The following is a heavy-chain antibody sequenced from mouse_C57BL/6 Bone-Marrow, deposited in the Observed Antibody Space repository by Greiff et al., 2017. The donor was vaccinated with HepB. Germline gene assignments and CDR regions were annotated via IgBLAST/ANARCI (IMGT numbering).Heavy chain of an antibody. V-gene: IGHV1-81*01. CDR2: IYPRSGNT. J-gene: IGHJ4*01. CDR1: GYTFTSYG. Sequence: VKLVESGAELARPGASVKLSCKASGYTFTSYGISWVKQRTGQGLEWIGEIYPRSGNTYYNEKFKGKATLTADKSSSTAYMELRSLTSEDSAVYFCARKKRGEDYWGQGTSVTVSS. CDR3: ARKKRGEDY.